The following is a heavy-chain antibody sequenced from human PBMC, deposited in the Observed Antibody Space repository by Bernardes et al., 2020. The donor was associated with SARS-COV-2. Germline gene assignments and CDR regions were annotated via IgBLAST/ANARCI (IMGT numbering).Heavy chain of an antibody. J-gene: IGHJ4*02. CDR2: IRSEPYGGTT. D-gene: IGHD6-19*01. Sequence: GGSLRLSCTASGFSFGDYAMNWVRQAPGKGLEWIGFIRSEPYGGTTGYAASVRGRFTISRDDSESIAYLQMNSLKAEDTAVYYCTRGGSAWYDWVNFDFWGQGTLVTVSS. CDR1: GFSFGDYA. V-gene: IGHV3-49*04. CDR3: TRGGSAWYDWVNFDF.